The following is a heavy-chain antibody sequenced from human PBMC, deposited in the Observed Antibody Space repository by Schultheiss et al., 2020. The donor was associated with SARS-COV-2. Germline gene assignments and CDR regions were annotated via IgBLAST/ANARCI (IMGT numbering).Heavy chain of an antibody. J-gene: IGHJ3*02. Sequence: GGSLRLSCAASGFTFSSYGMHWVRQAPGKGLEWVAVIWYDGSNKYYVDSVKGRFTISRDNSKNTLYLQMNSLRAEDTAVYYCARMATIVGAIGAFDIWGQGTMVTVSS. CDR3: ARMATIVGAIGAFDI. CDR2: IWYDGSNK. V-gene: IGHV3-33*01. CDR1: GFTFSSYG. D-gene: IGHD1-26*01.